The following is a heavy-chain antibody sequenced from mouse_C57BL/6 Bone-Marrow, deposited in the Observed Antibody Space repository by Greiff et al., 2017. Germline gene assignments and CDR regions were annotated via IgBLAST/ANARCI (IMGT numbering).Heavy chain of an antibody. Sequence: EVQLQQSGPELVKPGASVKIPCKASGYTFTDYNMDWVKQSHGKSLEWIGDINPNNGGTIYNQKFKGKATLTVDTSSSTAYMELRSLTSEDTAVYYCARRASSFAYWGQGTLVTVSA. D-gene: IGHD3-3*01. J-gene: IGHJ3*01. CDR3: ARRASSFAY. V-gene: IGHV1-18*01. CDR2: INPNNGGT. CDR1: GYTFTDYN.